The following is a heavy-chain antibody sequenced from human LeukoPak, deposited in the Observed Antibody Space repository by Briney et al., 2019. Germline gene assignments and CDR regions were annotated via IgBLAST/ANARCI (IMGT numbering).Heavy chain of an antibody. CDR2: INSDGSST. CDR3: ARGYYYGSGSFDY. V-gene: IGHV3-74*01. CDR1: GFTFSDYY. D-gene: IGHD3-10*01. J-gene: IGHJ4*02. Sequence: GGSLRLSCAASGFTFSDYYMSWIRQAPGKGLVWVSRINSDGSSTSYADSVKGRFTISRDNAKNTLYLQMNSLRAEDTAVYYCARGYYYGSGSFDYWGQGTLVTVSS.